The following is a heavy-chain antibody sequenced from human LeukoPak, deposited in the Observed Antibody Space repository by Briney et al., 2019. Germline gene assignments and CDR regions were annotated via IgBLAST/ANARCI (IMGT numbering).Heavy chain of an antibody. J-gene: IGHJ4*01. Sequence: GGSLRLSCAASGFTFSSYAMRWVRQAPGKGLEWVSGISCGGVSKYYADSVKGRFTISRDNSKNTLFLQLNSLRAEDTALYFCAKDFYNTPDGGQGTLVTVS. CDR1: GFTFSSYA. CDR3: AKDFYNTPD. D-gene: IGHD3-10*01. V-gene: IGHV3-23*01. CDR2: ISCGGVSK.